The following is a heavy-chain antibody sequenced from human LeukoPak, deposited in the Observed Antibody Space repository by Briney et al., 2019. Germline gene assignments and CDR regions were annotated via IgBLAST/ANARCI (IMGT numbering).Heavy chain of an antibody. Sequence: SGPTLVNPTQTLTLTCTFSGFSLSTSGMCVSWIRQPPGKALEWLARIDWDDDKYYSTSLKTRLTISKDTSKNQVVLTMTNMDPMDTATYYCARIGWEGIAARPEGYFDYWGQGTLVTISS. CDR3: ARIGWEGIAARPEGYFDY. CDR1: GFSLSTSGMC. V-gene: IGHV2-70*11. D-gene: IGHD6-6*01. J-gene: IGHJ4*02. CDR2: IDWDDDK.